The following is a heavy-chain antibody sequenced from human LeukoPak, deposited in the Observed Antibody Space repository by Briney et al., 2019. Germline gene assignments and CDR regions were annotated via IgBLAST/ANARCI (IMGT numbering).Heavy chain of an antibody. J-gene: IGHJ3*02. Sequence: SQTLSLTCTVSGGSISSGSYYWSWIRQPAGKGLEWIGRIYTSGSTNYNPSLKSRVTISVDTSKNQFSLKLSSVTAADSAVYYCARSFFVDYVSTFDIWGQGTVVTVSS. CDR2: IYTSGST. CDR1: GGSISSGSYY. V-gene: IGHV4-61*02. D-gene: IGHD4-17*01. CDR3: ARSFFVDYVSTFDI.